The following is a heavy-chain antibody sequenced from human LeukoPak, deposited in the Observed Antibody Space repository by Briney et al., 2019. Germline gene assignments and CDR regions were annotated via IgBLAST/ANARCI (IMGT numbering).Heavy chain of an antibody. CDR1: GFTFSGYS. J-gene: IGHJ6*02. V-gene: IGHV3-48*02. CDR3: AGGYYYGMDV. Sequence: GGSLRLSCAASGFTFSGYSMNWVRQAPGKGLEWVSYISTGSSTIYYADSVKGRFTIYRDNAKNSLYLQMNSLRDEDTAVYYCAGGYYYGMDVWGQGTTVTVSS. CDR2: ISTGSSTI.